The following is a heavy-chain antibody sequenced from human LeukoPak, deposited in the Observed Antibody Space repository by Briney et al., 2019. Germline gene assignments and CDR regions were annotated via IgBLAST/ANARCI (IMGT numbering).Heavy chain of an antibody. CDR3: ARSPYCGGDCYDPDAFDI. Sequence: GESLKISCKGSGYSFTNYWIGWVRQMPGKGLEWMGIIYPGDSDTRYSPSFQGQVTISADKSISTAYLQWSSLKASDTAMYYCARSPYCGGDCYDPDAFDIWGQGTMVTVSS. V-gene: IGHV5-51*01. J-gene: IGHJ3*02. CDR1: GYSFTNYW. D-gene: IGHD2-21*02. CDR2: IYPGDSDT.